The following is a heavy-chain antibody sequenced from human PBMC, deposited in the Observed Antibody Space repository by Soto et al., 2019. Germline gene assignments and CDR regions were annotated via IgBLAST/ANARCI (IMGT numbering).Heavy chain of an antibody. CDR1: CDSISGCDYF. Sequence: SETLSLTCSVSCDSISGCDYFWGRVRQPPGKGLAWIGSVCSSGTTYYNPSLKSRVTISVDTSNNQFSLSLTSVTAADTAVYFCGRHRRETRTYAQPLDNWGQGILVTVSS. CDR3: GRHRRETRTYAQPLDN. J-gene: IGHJ4*02. CDR2: VCSSGTT. D-gene: IGHD1-7*01. V-gene: IGHV4-39*01.